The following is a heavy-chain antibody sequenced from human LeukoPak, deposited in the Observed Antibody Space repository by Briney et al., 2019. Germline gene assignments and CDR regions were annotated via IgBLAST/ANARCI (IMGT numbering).Heavy chain of an antibody. D-gene: IGHD5-18*01. CDR3: ARQTDTDDAFDI. J-gene: IGHJ3*02. V-gene: IGHV1-18*01. CDR1: GYTFTSYG. CDR2: ISAYNGNT. Sequence: ASVKVSCKASGYTFTSYGISWVGQAPGQGLEWMGWISAYNGNTNYAQKLQGRVTMTTDTSTSTAYMELRSLRSDDTAVYYCARQTDTDDAFDIWGQGTMVTVSS.